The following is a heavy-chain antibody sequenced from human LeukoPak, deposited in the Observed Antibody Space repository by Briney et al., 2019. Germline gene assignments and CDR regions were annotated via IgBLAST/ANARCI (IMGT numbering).Heavy chain of an antibody. CDR2: MNPNSGNT. Sequence: ASVKVSCKASGYTFTSYDINWVRQATGQGLEWMGWMNPNSGNTGYAQKFQGRVTMTRNTSISTAYMELSSLRSEDTAVYYCASGGWFGDCYYYGMDVWGQGTTVTVSS. V-gene: IGHV1-8*01. J-gene: IGHJ6*02. D-gene: IGHD2-21*01. CDR3: ASGGWFGDCYYYGMDV. CDR1: GYTFTSYD.